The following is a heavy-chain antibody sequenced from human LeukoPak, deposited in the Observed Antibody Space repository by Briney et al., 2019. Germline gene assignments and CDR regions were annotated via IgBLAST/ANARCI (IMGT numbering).Heavy chain of an antibody. V-gene: IGHV1-24*01. Sequence: ASVKVSCKASGYTLTELSMHWVRQAPGKGLEWMGGFDPEDGETIYAQKFQGRVTMTEDTSTDTAYMELSSLRSEDTAVYYCATKLPNYYDSSGYYYVSWFDPWGQGTLVTVSS. CDR1: GYTLTELS. CDR3: ATKLPNYYDSSGYYYVSWFDP. CDR2: FDPEDGET. D-gene: IGHD3-22*01. J-gene: IGHJ5*02.